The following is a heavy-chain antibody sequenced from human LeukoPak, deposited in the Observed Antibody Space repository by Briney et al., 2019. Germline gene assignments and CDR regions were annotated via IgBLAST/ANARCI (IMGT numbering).Heavy chain of an antibody. D-gene: IGHD1-26*01. Sequence: SETLSLTCAVYGGSFSGYYWSWIRQPPGKGLEWIGEINHSGSTNYNPSLKSRVTMSVDTSKNQVSLSLSSMTAADTADYYCATPNSGRFYYLDYWGQGILVTVSS. CDR3: ATPNSGRFYYLDY. J-gene: IGHJ4*02. CDR1: GGSFSGYY. CDR2: INHSGST. V-gene: IGHV4-34*01.